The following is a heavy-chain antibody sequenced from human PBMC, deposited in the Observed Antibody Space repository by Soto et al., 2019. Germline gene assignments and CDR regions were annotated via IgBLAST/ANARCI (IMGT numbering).Heavy chain of an antibody. Sequence: SPSLSLTCAISGDSVSSNRASWNWIRHSPSRGLEWLGRTYYRSKWYHDYAIFVNSRITINPDTSKNQFSLQLNSVTPEDTAGYYCARDEGCSREDYGMGVWGQGTTVTVSS. D-gene: IGHD2-15*01. V-gene: IGHV6-1*01. CDR2: TYYRSKWYH. J-gene: IGHJ6*02. CDR1: GDSVSSNRAS. CDR3: ARDEGCSREDYGMGV.